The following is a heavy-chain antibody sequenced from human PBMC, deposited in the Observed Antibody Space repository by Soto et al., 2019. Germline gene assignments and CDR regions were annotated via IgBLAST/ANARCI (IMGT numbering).Heavy chain of an antibody. J-gene: IGHJ6*02. CDR2: IFYSGTT. CDR3: ARARGGSGSYHYYGMDV. Sequence: PSETLSLTCTVSGGSISSSSYYWGWIRQPPGKGLEWIGGIFYSGTTYYNPSLKSRVTISVDTSKNQFSLKLSSVTAADTAVYYCARARGGSGSYHYYGMDVWGQGTTVT. V-gene: IGHV4-39*01. D-gene: IGHD3-10*01. CDR1: GGSISSSSYY.